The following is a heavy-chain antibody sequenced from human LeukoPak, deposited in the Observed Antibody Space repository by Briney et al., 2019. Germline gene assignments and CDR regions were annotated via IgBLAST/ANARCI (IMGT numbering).Heavy chain of an antibody. Sequence: ASVTVSCRASGYTFTSYGISWVRQAPGQGLEWMGWISAYNGNTNYAQKLQGRVTMTTDTSTSTAYMELRSLRSDDTAVYYCAREANREWLETQDYWGQGTLVTVSS. V-gene: IGHV1-18*01. CDR3: AREANREWLETQDY. D-gene: IGHD6-19*01. CDR2: ISAYNGNT. CDR1: GYTFTSYG. J-gene: IGHJ4*02.